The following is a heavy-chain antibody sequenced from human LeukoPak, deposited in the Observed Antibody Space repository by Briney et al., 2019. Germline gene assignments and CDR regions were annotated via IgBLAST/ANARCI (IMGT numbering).Heavy chain of an antibody. D-gene: IGHD1-26*01. V-gene: IGHV1-69*13. CDR3: ARLSESYYGFYYFDY. CDR1: GGTFSSYA. CDR2: IIPIFGTA. Sequence: ASVKVSCKASGGTFSSYAISWVRQAPGQGLEWMGGIIPIFGTANYAQKFQGRVTITADESTSTAYMELSSLRSEDTAVYYCARLSESYYGFYYFDYWGQGTLVTVSS. J-gene: IGHJ4*02.